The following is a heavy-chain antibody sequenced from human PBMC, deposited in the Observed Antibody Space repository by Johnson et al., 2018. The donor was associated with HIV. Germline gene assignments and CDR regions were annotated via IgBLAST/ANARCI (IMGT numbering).Heavy chain of an antibody. D-gene: IGHD5-18*01. Sequence: QVQLVESGGGVVQPGGSLRLSCAASGFTFSSYGMHWVRQAPGKGLEWVAFIRYDGSNKYYADSVKVRFTISRDNSKNTLSLQMNNLRVEDTAVYYCARDPGQVWFLPAFDIWDQCTMVTVSS. CDR1: GFTFSSYG. J-gene: IGHJ3*02. V-gene: IGHV3-30*02. CDR2: IRYDGSNK. CDR3: ARDPGQVWFLPAFDI.